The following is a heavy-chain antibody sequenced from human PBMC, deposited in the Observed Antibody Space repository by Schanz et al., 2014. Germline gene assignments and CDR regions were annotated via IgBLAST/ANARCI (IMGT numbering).Heavy chain of an antibody. CDR3: ARDGIAATTDFEY. Sequence: VHLVESGGGVVKPGGSLRLSCVASGFIFSSYNMNWVRQSPGKGLEWVSFLSSDSRHVYYVESAKGRFTISRDNAKNSLYLQMDSLRGDDTAVYYCARDGIAATTDFEYWGQGVLVTVSS. V-gene: IGHV3-21*06. CDR2: LSSDSRHV. D-gene: IGHD1-1*01. J-gene: IGHJ4*02. CDR1: GFIFSSYN.